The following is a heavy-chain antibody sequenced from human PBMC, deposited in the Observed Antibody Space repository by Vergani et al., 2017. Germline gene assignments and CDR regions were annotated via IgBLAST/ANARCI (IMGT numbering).Heavy chain of an antibody. J-gene: IGHJ5*02. Sequence: EVQLVQSGAEVKKPGESVQISCKGSGYSFTSYWIGWVRQMPGKGLEWMGIIYPGDSDTRYSPSCQGQVTISADKSISTAYLQWSSLKASDTAMYYCARSIVVVAGWFDPWGQGTLVTVSS. D-gene: IGHD2-2*01. CDR3: ARSIVVVAGWFDP. V-gene: IGHV5-51*03. CDR1: GYSFTSYW. CDR2: IYPGDSDT.